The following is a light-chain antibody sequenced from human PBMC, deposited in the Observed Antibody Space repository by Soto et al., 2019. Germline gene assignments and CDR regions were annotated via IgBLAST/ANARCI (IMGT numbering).Light chain of an antibody. Sequence: QSVLTQPRSVSGSPGQSVTLSCTGTSSDVGGYNYVTWYQQYPGKAPKVMIYDVKTRPSGVPDRFSGSKSGNTASLTISGIQAEDEADYYCCSYAGDYTFVFGTGTKLTVL. J-gene: IGLJ1*01. CDR2: DVK. V-gene: IGLV2-11*01. CDR1: SSDVGGYNY. CDR3: CSYAGDYTFV.